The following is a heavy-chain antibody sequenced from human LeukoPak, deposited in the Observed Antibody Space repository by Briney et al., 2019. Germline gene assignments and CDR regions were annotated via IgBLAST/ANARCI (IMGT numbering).Heavy chain of an antibody. J-gene: IGHJ3*02. Sequence: TGGSLRLSCAASGFTFSSYAMSWVRQAPGKGLEWVSAISGSGGSTYYADSVKGRFTTSRDNSKNTLYLQMNSLRAEDTAVYYCAKDHPHAGAFDIWGQGTMVTVSS. D-gene: IGHD2-2*01. CDR1: GFTFSSYA. V-gene: IGHV3-23*01. CDR3: AKDHPHAGAFDI. CDR2: ISGSGGST.